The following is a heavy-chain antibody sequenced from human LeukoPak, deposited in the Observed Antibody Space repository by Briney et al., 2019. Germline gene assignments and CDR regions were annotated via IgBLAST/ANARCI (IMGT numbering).Heavy chain of an antibody. V-gene: IGHV1-2*06. CDR2: INPNSGGT. CDR3: ARPSSYYYDSSGTSFDY. CDR1: GYTFTGYY. Sequence: GASVKVSCKASGYTFTGYYMHWVRQAPGQGLEWMGRINPNSGGTNYAQKFQDRVTMTRDASISTAYMELSRLRSDDTAVYYCARPSSYYYDSSGTSFDYWGQGTLVTVSS. D-gene: IGHD3-22*01. J-gene: IGHJ4*02.